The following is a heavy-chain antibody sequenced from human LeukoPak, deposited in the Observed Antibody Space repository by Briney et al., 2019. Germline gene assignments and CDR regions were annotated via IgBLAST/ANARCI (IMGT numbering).Heavy chain of an antibody. V-gene: IGHV3-21*01. CDR1: GFTFSSYW. CDR2: ISSSSSYI. Sequence: GGSLRLSCAASGFTFSSYWMSWVRQAPGKGLEWVSSISSSSSYIYYADSVKGRFTISRDNAKNSLYLQMNSLRAEDTAVYYCARAPPDIMLAGSYMDVWGKGTTVTVSS. J-gene: IGHJ6*03. CDR3: ARAPPDIMLAGSYMDV. D-gene: IGHD3-16*01.